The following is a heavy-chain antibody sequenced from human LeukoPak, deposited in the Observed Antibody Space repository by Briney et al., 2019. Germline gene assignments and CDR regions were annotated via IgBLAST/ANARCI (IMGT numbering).Heavy chain of an antibody. D-gene: IGHD3-22*01. CDR1: GYTFTSYY. V-gene: IGHV1-46*01. CDR2: INPSGGST. CDR3: AQGYYYDSSGYYYYYGMDV. J-gene: IGHJ6*02. Sequence: ASVKVSCKASGYTFTSYYMHWVRQAPGQGLEWMGIINPSGGSTSYARKFQGRVTMTRDTSTSTVYMELSSLRSEDTAVYYCAQGYYYDSSGYYYYYGMDVWGQGTTVTVSS.